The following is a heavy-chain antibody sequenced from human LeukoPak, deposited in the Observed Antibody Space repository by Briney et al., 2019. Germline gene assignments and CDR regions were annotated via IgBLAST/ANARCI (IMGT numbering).Heavy chain of an antibody. CDR1: GFTFTSSA. CDR2: IVVGSGNT. Sequence: SVKVSCKASGFTFTSSAMQWVRQARGQRLEWIGWIVVGSGNTNYAQKFQERVTINRDMSTSTAYMELSSLRSEDTAVYYCAAGYDSSGYYYVNYYYYGMDVWGQGTTVTVSS. D-gene: IGHD3-22*01. CDR3: AAGYDSSGYYYVNYYYYGMDV. J-gene: IGHJ6*02. V-gene: IGHV1-58*02.